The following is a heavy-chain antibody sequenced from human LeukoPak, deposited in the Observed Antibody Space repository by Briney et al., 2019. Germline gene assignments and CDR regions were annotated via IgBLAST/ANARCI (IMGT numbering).Heavy chain of an antibody. J-gene: IGHJ4*02. CDR1: GFTFSSYA. CDR3: ARDQTFYSNTFDY. CDR2: IWYDGSNK. V-gene: IGHV3-33*08. Sequence: GGSLRLSCAASGFTFSSYAMSWVRQAPGKGLEWVAVIWYDGSNKYYADSVKGRFTISRDNSKNTLYLQMNSLRAEDTAVYYCARDQTFYSNTFDYWGQGTLVTVSS. D-gene: IGHD4-4*01.